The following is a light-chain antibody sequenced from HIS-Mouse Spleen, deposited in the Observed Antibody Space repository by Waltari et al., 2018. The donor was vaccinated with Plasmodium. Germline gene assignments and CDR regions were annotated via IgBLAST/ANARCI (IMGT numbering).Light chain of an antibody. J-gene: IGLJ2*01. CDR1: SLRSYY. CDR3: NSRDSSGNHLV. CDR2: GKN. V-gene: IGLV3-19*01. Sequence: SSELTQDPAVSVALGQTVRITCQGDSLRSYYASRYQQKPGQAPVLVIYGKNNRPSGIPDRFSGSSSGNTASLTITGAQAEDEADYYYNSRDSSGNHLVFGGGTKLTVL.